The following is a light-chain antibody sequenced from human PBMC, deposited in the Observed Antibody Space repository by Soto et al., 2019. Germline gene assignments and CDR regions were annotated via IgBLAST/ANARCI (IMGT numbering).Light chain of an antibody. CDR3: QQYNDWPRT. Sequence: EIVMTQSPATLSVSPGERATLSCRASQSVSSNLAWYQQKPGQAPRLLMYAASTRATGIPVRFRGSGFGTEFTLTISSLQSEDFAVYYCQQYNDWPRTFGRGTKVDIK. CDR2: AAS. J-gene: IGKJ1*01. V-gene: IGKV3-15*01. CDR1: QSVSSN.